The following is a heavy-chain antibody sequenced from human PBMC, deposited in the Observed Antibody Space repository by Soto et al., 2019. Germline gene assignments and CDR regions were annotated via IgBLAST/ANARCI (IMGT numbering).Heavy chain of an antibody. D-gene: IGHD6-19*01. Sequence: PGGSLILSCAASGFTLSSSGMHWVRQAPGKGLEWVAMISHDGTEKYYADPVKGRFTISRDNSKNTLYLQMNSLRAEDTAVYYCAKDWGSSGWFNWFDPWGQGTLVTVSS. V-gene: IGHV3-30*18. J-gene: IGHJ5*02. CDR3: AKDWGSSGWFNWFDP. CDR2: ISHDGTEK. CDR1: GFTLSSSG.